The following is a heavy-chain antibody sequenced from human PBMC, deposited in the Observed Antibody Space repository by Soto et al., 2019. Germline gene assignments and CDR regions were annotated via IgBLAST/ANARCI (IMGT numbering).Heavy chain of an antibody. CDR1: GDSMSSSNW. D-gene: IGHD1-26*01. V-gene: IGHV4-4*02. CDR2: AHHSGRT. Sequence: QVQLQESGPGLLKPSGTLSLTCTVSGDSMSSSNWWYWVRQPPGKGLEWIGEAHHSGRTNYNPSLKSRVTISVDRSKNHFSLKLSSVTAADTAVYYCARSEATALDYWGQGTLVTVSS. CDR3: ARSEATALDY. J-gene: IGHJ4*02.